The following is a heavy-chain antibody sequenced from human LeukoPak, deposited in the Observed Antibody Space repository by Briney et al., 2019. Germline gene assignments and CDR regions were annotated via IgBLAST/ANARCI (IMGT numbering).Heavy chain of an antibody. Sequence: PSETLSLTCTVSGGSISSYYWSWIRQPPGKGLEWIGYIYYSGSTYHNPSLKSRVTMSVDTSKNQFSLKLSSVTAADTAVYYCARGAAAYYYGMDVWGQGTTVTVSS. CDR3: ARGAAAYYYGMDV. CDR2: IYYSGST. J-gene: IGHJ6*02. CDR1: GGSISSYY. D-gene: IGHD6-25*01. V-gene: IGHV4-59*12.